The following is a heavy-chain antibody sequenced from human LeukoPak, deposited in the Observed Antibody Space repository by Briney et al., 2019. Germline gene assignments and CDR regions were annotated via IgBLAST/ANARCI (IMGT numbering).Heavy chain of an antibody. J-gene: IGHJ5*02. V-gene: IGHV4-34*01. CDR2: INHSGST. D-gene: IGHD3-10*01. CDR3: ARDPGEYYYGSGSYNNWFDP. Sequence: SETLSLTCAVYGGSFSGYYWSWIRQPPGKGLEWIGEINHSGSTNYNPSLKSRVTISVDTSKNQFSLKLSSVTAADTAVYYCARDPGEYYYGSGSYNNWFDPWGQGTLVTVSS. CDR1: GGSFSGYY.